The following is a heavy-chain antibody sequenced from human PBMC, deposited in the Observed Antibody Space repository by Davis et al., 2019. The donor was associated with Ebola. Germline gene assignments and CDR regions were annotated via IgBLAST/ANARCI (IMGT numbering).Heavy chain of an antibody. J-gene: IGHJ4*02. D-gene: IGHD5-24*01. Sequence: PGGSLRLSCAASGFTFSSYGMHWVRQAPGKGLEWVAVISYDGSNKYYADSVKGRFTISRDNSKNTLYLQMNSLRAEDTAVYYCAKTIGVEMATIVDYWGQGTLVTVSS. CDR3: AKTIGVEMATIVDY. CDR2: ISYDGSNK. V-gene: IGHV3-30*18. CDR1: GFTFSSYG.